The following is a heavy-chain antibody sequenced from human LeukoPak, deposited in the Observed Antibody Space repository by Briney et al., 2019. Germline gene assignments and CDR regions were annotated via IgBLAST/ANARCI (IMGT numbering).Heavy chain of an antibody. J-gene: IGHJ4*02. CDR1: GGSFSGYY. Sequence: SETLSLTCAVYGGSFSGYYWSWIRQPLGKGLEWIGEINHSGSTNYNPSLKSRVTISVDTSKNQFSLKLSSVTAADTAVYYCARADYGDGLDYWGQGTLVTVSS. V-gene: IGHV4-34*01. CDR2: INHSGST. CDR3: ARADYGDGLDY. D-gene: IGHD4-17*01.